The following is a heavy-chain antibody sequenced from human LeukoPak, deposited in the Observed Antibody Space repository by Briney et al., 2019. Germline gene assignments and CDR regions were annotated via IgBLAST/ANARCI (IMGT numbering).Heavy chain of an antibody. CDR3: AKAGSGWYAPY. CDR1: GFTFSSYG. V-gene: IGHV3-30*18. J-gene: IGHJ4*02. D-gene: IGHD6-19*01. CDR2: ISYDGSNK. Sequence: GGSLRLSCAASGFTFSSYGMHWVRQAPGKGLEWVAVISYDGSNKYYADSVKGRFTISRDNSKNTVYLQMNTLRAEDTAVCYCAKAGSGWYAPYWGQGTLVTVSS.